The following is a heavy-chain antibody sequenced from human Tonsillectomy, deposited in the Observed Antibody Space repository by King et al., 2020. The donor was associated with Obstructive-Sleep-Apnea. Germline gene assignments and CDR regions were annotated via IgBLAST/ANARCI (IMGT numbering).Heavy chain of an antibody. CDR3: ARDLSHISSRIYYYGMDV. CDR2: ISSNGNTI. D-gene: IGHD2-2*01. Sequence: VQLVESGGGLVKPGGSLRLSCAASGFTFSVYYMSWIRQAPGKGLEWISYISSNGNTIYYADSVKGRFTISRDNAKNSLSLQMNSLRAEDTAVYYCARDLSHISSRIYYYGMDVWGQGTAVTVSS. CDR1: GFTFSVYY. V-gene: IGHV3-11*01. J-gene: IGHJ6*02.